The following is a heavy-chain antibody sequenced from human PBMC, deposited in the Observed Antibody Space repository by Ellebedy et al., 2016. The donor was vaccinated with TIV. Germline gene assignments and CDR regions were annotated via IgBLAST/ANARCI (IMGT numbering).Heavy chain of an antibody. CDR3: ASNPSDPIVVVLKNYFDQ. V-gene: IGHV4-39*01. CDR2: IYYSGST. CDR1: GGSISSSSYY. D-gene: IGHD3-22*01. Sequence: MPSETLSLTCTVSGGSISSSSYYWGWIRQPPGKGLEWIGSIYYSGSTYYNPSLKSRVTISVETSKNQLSLKLSSVTAADTAVYYRASNPSDPIVVVLKNYFDQWGQGILVTVSS. J-gene: IGHJ4*02.